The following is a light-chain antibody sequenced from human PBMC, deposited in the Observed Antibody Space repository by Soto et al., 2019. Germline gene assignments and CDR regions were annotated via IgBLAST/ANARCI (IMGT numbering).Light chain of an antibody. CDR1: ISDIEGYNY. CDR2: DVT. V-gene: IGLV2-11*01. CDR3: SSYAGSNNLV. J-gene: IGLJ2*01. Sequence: QSALTQPRSVSGSPGQSVTISCTGTISDIEGYNYVSWYQHHPGKAPKLLISDVTKRPSWVPDRFSGSKSGSTASLTISELQAEDEAVYYCSSYAGSNNLVFGGGTKGPS.